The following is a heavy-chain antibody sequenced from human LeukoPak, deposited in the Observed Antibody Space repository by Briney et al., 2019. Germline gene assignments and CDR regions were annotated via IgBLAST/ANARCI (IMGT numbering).Heavy chain of an antibody. D-gene: IGHD2-2*01. J-gene: IGHJ4*02. CDR2: IYSGGST. Sequence: GGSLRLSCVVSGFTVSTNFMSWVRQAPGERLEWVSVIYSGGSTYYADSVKGRFTISRDNSKNTLYLQMNSLRAEDTAVYYCARTSDDTTAFDYFDYWGQGTLVTVSS. CDR1: GFTVSTNF. CDR3: ARTSDDTTAFDYFDY. V-gene: IGHV3-53*01.